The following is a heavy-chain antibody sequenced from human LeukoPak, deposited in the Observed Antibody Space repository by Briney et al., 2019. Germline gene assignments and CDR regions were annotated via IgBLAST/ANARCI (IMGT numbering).Heavy chain of an antibody. CDR2: IYFSGRT. D-gene: IGHD6-13*01. V-gene: IGHV4-59*13. Sequence: PSETLSLICTVSGGSINGYFWSWIRQPPGKGLEWIGHIYFSGRTKYNPSLKSQVTMSLDTSKNQFSLNLNSVAAADTAVYYCARGETAAGTIWHFDLWGRGTLVTVSS. CDR1: GGSINGYF. J-gene: IGHJ2*01. CDR3: ARGETAAGTIWHFDL.